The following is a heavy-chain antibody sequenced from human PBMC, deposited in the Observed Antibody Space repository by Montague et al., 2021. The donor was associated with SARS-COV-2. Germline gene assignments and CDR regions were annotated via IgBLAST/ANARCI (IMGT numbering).Heavy chain of an antibody. V-gene: IGHV3-33*01. CDR2: IWYDGSNK. CDR3: ARDYPRGDILTVYYYYMDV. Sequence: SLRLSCAASGFTFSSYGMHWVRQAPGKGLEWVAVIWYDGSNKYYXDSVKGRFTISRDNSKNTLYLQMNSLRAEDTAVYYCARDYPRGDILTVYYYYMDVWGKGTTVTVSS. J-gene: IGHJ6*03. CDR1: GFTFSSYG. D-gene: IGHD3-9*01.